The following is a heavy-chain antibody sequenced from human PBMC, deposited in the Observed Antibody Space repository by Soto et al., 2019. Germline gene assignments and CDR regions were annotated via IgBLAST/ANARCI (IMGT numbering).Heavy chain of an antibody. V-gene: IGHV3-11*06. J-gene: IGHJ5*02. CDR1: GFTFSDYY. CDR2: ISSSGTST. Sequence: GSLQLSCSASGFTFSDYYMSWIRQAPGKGLEWVSYISSSGTSTRYADSVKGRFTISRDNAKNSLYLQMNSLRAEDTAVYYCVRDSSDIVVVPAAIEGVRAPWGQGTLVTVSS. CDR3: VRDSSDIVVVPAAIEGVRAP. D-gene: IGHD2-2*02.